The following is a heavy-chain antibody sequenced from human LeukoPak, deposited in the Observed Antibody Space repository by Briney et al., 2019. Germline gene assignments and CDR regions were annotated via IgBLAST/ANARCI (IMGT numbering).Heavy chain of an antibody. J-gene: IGHJ5*02. V-gene: IGHV4-30-4*01. D-gene: IGHD6-13*01. CDR1: GGSISSGDNY. CDR2: IYYSGST. Sequence: SQTLSLTCTVSGGSISSGDNYWSWIRQPPGKGLEWIGYIYYSGSTYYNPSLKSRVTISVDTSKNQFSLKLSSVTAADTAVYYCARGRVGDCIAPWGQGTLVTVSS. CDR3: ARGRVGDCIAP.